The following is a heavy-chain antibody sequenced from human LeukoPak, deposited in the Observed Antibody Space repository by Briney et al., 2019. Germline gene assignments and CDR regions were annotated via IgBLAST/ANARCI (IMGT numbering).Heavy chain of an antibody. J-gene: IGHJ6*03. Sequence: GGSLRLSCAASGFTFSSYSMNWVRQAPGKGLEWVSSISSSSSYIYYADSVKGRFTISRDNAKNSLYLQMNSLRAEDTAVYYCARMTTVANGYMDVWGKGATVTVSS. CDR1: GFTFSSYS. CDR2: ISSSSSYI. D-gene: IGHD4-11*01. CDR3: ARMTTVANGYMDV. V-gene: IGHV3-21*01.